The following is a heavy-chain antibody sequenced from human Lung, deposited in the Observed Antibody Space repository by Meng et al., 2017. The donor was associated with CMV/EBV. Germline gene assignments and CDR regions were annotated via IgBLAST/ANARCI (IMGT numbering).Heavy chain of an antibody. CDR3: AKDIDPDSSGYLDY. J-gene: IGHJ4*02. V-gene: IGHV3-9*01. CDR2: ISWNSGNI. D-gene: IGHD3-22*01. Sequence: GGSLRLXCAASGFTFDDYAMHWVRQAPGKGLEWVSGISWNSGNILYADSVKGRFTISRDNAKNSLYLQMNSLRAEDTALYYCAKDIDPDSSGYLDYWGQGTXVXVSS. CDR1: GFTFDDYA.